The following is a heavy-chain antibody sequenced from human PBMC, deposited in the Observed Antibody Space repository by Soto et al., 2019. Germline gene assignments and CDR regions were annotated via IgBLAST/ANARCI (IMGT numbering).Heavy chain of an antibody. CDR3: AKDSFEQWSPSDY. CDR2: ISGSGGST. V-gene: IGHV3-23*01. D-gene: IGHD6-19*01. J-gene: IGHJ4*02. CDR1: GFTFSSYS. Sequence: GGSLILSCTASGFTFSSYSMSWVRQAPGKGLEWVSAISGSGGSTYYADSVKGRFTISRDNSKNTLYLQMNSLRAEDTAVYYCAKDSFEQWSPSDYWGQGTLVTVSS.